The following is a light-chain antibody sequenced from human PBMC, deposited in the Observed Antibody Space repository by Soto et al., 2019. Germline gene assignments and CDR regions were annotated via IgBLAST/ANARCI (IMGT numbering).Light chain of an antibody. CDR2: AAS. CDR1: QSISRN. CDR3: QQYNTWPPIT. Sequence: IVMTQYPATSSVSHSLRSSLSCMSSQSISRNLAWYQHNPGQAPRLLIYAASTRAPGIPARFSGSGSGTEFTLTISSLQSEDFAVYYCQQYNTWPPITFGQGTRLEI. V-gene: IGKV3-15*01. J-gene: IGKJ5*01.